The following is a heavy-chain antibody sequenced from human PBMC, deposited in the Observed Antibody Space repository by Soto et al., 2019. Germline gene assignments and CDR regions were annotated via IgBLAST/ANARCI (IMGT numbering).Heavy chain of an antibody. D-gene: IGHD3-22*01. J-gene: IGHJ4*02. CDR3: ARLPRGYYYDSSGYYFDY. V-gene: IGHV4-39*01. CDR1: GGSISSGGYS. Sequence: SETLSLTCAVSGGSISSGGYSWGWIRQPPGKGLEWIGSIYYSGSTYYNPSLKSRVTISVDTSKNQFSLKLSSVTAADTAVYYCARLPRGYYYDSSGYYFDYWGQGTLVTVS. CDR2: IYYSGST.